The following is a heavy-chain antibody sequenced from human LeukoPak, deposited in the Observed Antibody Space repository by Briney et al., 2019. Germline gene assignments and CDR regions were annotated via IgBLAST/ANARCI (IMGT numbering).Heavy chain of an antibody. CDR3: ARGSGGYSGYADY. V-gene: IGHV3-53*01. D-gene: IGHD5-12*01. Sequence: GGSLRLSCAASGFTVSSNYMSWVRQAPGKGLEWVSVIYSGGSIYYADSVKGRFTISRDNSKNTLYLQMNSLRAEDTAVYYCARGSGGYSGYADYWGQGTLVTVSS. J-gene: IGHJ4*02. CDR2: IYSGGSI. CDR1: GFTVSSNY.